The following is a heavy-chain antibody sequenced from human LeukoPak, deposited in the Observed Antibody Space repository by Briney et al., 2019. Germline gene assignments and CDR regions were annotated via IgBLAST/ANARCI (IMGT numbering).Heavy chain of an antibody. V-gene: IGHV3-23*01. CDR1: GFTFSSYA. Sequence: GGSLRLSCAASGFTFSSYAMHWVRQAPGKGLEWISGISGSGASTYYADPVTGRFTISRDNSRNTLYLQMNSLRGDDAAVYYCAKDVGKWESLHFFDYWGQGTLVTVSS. CDR2: ISGSGAST. J-gene: IGHJ4*02. D-gene: IGHD1-26*01. CDR3: AKDVGKWESLHFFDY.